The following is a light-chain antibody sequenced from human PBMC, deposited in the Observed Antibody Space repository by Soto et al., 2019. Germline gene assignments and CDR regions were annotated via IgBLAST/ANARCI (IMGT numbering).Light chain of an antibody. CDR1: SSDVGGYNY. CDR2: EVS. Sequence: QSVLTQPASVSGSPGQSITISCTGTSSDVGGYNYVSWYQQHPGKAPKLMIYEVSNRPSGVSNRFSGSKSGNTAFLTISGLQADDEADYYCSSYTSSSAYVFGTGTKVTVL. V-gene: IGLV2-14*01. CDR3: SSYTSSSAYV. J-gene: IGLJ1*01.